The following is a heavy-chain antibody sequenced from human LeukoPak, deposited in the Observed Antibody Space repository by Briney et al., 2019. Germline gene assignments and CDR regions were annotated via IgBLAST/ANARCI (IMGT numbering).Heavy chain of an antibody. CDR2: IYYSGST. V-gene: IGHV4-59*01. D-gene: IGHD5-12*01. CDR3: ARAGIVATIDYQIDY. CDR1: GGSISSYY. J-gene: IGHJ4*02. Sequence: SETLSLTCTVSGGSISSYYWSWIRQPPGKGLEWIGYIYYSGSTNYNPSLKSRVTISVDTSKNQFSLKLSSVTAADTAVYYCARAGIVATIDYQIDYWGQGTLVTVSS.